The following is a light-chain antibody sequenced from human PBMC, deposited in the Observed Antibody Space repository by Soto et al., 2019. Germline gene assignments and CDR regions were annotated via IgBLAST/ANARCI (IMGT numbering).Light chain of an antibody. CDR3: QQYNSWPPWT. V-gene: IGKV3-15*01. Sequence: EIVMTQSPVTLSVSPGERATLSCRASQSVSSNLAWYQQKPGQAPRLLIYGASTRATAIPARFSGSGSGTEFTLTISSLQSEDFAVYYCQQYNSWPPWTFGQGTKVDIK. J-gene: IGKJ1*01. CDR2: GAS. CDR1: QSVSSN.